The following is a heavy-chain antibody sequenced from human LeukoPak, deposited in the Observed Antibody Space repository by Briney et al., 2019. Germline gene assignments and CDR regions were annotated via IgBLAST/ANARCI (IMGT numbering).Heavy chain of an antibody. V-gene: IGHV3-23*01. CDR2: SGSTT. CDR3: TRDSSYGDYSTAFDY. J-gene: IGHJ4*02. D-gene: IGHD4-17*01. CDR1: GFIFSSYA. Sequence: PGGSLRLSCAASGFIFSSYAMTWVRQAPGKGLESVSSSGSTTDYSDSVKRRFTISRDNSKNTLYLQMNSLSAEDTAVYYCTRDSSYGDYSTAFDYWGQGALVTVSS.